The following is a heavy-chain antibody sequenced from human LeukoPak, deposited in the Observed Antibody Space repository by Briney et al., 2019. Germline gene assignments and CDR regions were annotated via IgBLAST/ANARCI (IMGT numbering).Heavy chain of an antibody. CDR2: ISGSDDGT. CDR1: GFTFSTYA. V-gene: IGHV3-23*01. CDR3: ASEAYYYDSSDYYFPGGFDY. J-gene: IGHJ4*02. Sequence: GGSLRLSCAASGFTFSTYAMSWVRQIPGKGLEWVSAISGSDDGTYYADSVKGRFTISRDNAKNSLYLQMNSLRAEDTAVYYCASEAYYYDSSDYYFPGGFDYWGQGTLVTVSS. D-gene: IGHD3-22*01.